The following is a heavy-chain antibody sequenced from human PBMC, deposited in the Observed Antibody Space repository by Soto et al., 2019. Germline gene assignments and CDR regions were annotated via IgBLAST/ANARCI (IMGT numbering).Heavy chain of an antibody. CDR2: IIPIFGTA. CDR1: GGTFSSYA. J-gene: IGHJ5*02. Sequence: QVQLVQSGAEVKKPGSSVKVSCKASGGTFSSYAISWVRQAPGQGLEWMGGIIPIFGTANYAQKFQGRVTMTADESTSTAYMELSSLISEDTAVYYCARVGSREIGPNTNNWFDPWGQGTMVAVSS. CDR3: ARVGSREIGPNTNNWFDP. D-gene: IGHD3-22*01. V-gene: IGHV1-69*12.